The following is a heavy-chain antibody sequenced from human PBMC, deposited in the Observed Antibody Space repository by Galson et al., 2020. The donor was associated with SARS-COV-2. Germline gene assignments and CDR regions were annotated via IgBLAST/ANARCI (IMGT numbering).Heavy chain of an antibody. CDR3: ARAVGGGYYYGMDV. Sequence: GESLKISCAASGFTFSSYAMHWVRQAPGKGLEWVAAISYDGSNKHYADSVKGRFTISRDNSKNTLYLQMNSLRAEDTAVYYCARAVGGGYYYGMDVWGQGTTVTVSS. CDR2: ISYDGSNK. V-gene: IGHV3-30*04. CDR1: GFTFSSYA. J-gene: IGHJ6*02. D-gene: IGHD2-15*01.